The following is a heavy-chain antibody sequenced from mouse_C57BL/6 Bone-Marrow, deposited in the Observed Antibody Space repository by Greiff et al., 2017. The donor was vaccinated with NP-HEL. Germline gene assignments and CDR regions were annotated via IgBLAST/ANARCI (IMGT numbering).Heavy chain of an antibody. Sequence: QVHVKQSGAELVRPGASVTLSCKASGYTFTDYEMHWVKQTPVHGLEWIGAIDPETGGTAYNQKFKGKAILTADKSSSTAYMELRSLTSEDSAVYYCTRRSNPFDYWGQGTTLTVSS. CDR2: IDPETGGT. D-gene: IGHD2-5*01. CDR3: TRRSNPFDY. V-gene: IGHV1-15*01. J-gene: IGHJ2*01. CDR1: GYTFTDYE.